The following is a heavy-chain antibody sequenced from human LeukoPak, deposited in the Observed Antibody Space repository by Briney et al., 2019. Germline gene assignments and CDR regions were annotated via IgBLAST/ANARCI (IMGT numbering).Heavy chain of an antibody. CDR1: GGSFSGYY. CDR3: ARVSFFRWAATRPSYYYYYMDV. V-gene: IGHV4-34*01. CDR2: INHVGAT. J-gene: IGHJ6*03. D-gene: IGHD2-15*01. Sequence: ASETLSLTCAIYGGSFSGYYWSWIRQPPEKGLEWIGEINHVGATNYNPSLKSRVAISVDTSKNQFSLKLSSVTTADTAVYYCARVSFFRWAATRPSYYYYYMDVWGKGTTVTISS.